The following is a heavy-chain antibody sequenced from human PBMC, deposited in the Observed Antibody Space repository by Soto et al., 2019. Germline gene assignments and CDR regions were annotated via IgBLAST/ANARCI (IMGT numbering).Heavy chain of an antibody. CDR3: ARDRAGYSSHFVY. D-gene: IGHD2-15*01. Sequence: QVYLVQSGAEVKKPGSSVKVSCKALRGTFTNYAFSWVRQAPGQGLEWMGGIMPFFGSGNYAQKFQGRINSTADGSTSSVYLELTSLRSEDTAVYYGARDRAGYSSHFVYWGQGTLVTVSS. CDR2: IMPFFGSG. J-gene: IGHJ4*02. V-gene: IGHV1-69*01. CDR1: RGTFTNYA.